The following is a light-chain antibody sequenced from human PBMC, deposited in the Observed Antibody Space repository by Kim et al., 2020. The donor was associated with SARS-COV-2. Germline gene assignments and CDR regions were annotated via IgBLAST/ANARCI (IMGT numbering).Light chain of an antibody. CDR2: DVT. CDR3: CSYAGSDTFV. Sequence: GQSDTISCTGTSSDVGAYPYVSWYQHHPGKVPKLMMYDVTRRPSGVPDRFSGSKSGNTASLTISGLQTEDEADYYCCSYAGSDTFVFGTGTKVTVL. J-gene: IGLJ1*01. V-gene: IGLV2-11*01. CDR1: SSDVGAYPY.